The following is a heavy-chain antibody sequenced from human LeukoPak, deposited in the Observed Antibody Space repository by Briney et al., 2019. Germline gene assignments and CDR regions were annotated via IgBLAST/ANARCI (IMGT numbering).Heavy chain of an antibody. CDR1: GFTLSSYA. CDR2: ISVSGNT. CDR3: AKDRAYYSDSSGYYLVRAYDY. D-gene: IGHD3-22*01. Sequence: GGSLRLSCAASGFTLSSYAMSWVRQGPGKGLEWVSAISVSGNTYHADSVKGRFTISRDSSKNTLYLQMNSLRAEDAAVYYCAKDRAYYSDSSGYYLVRAYDYWGQGTLVTVSS. J-gene: IGHJ4*02. V-gene: IGHV3-23*01.